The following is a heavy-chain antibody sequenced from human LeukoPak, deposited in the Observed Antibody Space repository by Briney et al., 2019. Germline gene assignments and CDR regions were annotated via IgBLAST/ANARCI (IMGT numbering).Heavy chain of an antibody. CDR2: ISTSGAST. J-gene: IGHJ4*02. D-gene: IGHD2-15*01. CDR1: GFTFGSYV. V-gene: IGHV3-23*01. Sequence: GGSLRLSCAASGFTFGSYVMSWVRQAPGKGLEWVSSISTSGASTYYAYSVKGRFTISRDNSKNTLYLQMHSLSAEDTAVYYCVRDNPRCCGVVPANIDDYWGQGTLVTVSS. CDR3: VRDNPRCCGVVPANIDDY.